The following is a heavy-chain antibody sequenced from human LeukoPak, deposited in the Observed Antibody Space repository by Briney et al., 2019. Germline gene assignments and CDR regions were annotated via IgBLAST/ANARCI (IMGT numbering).Heavy chain of an antibody. V-gene: IGHV3-21*01. Sequence: GGSLRLSCAASGFTFSSYSMNWVRQAPVKGLEWVSSISSSSSYIYYADSVKGRFTISRDNAKNSLYLQMNSLRAEDTAVYYCARARRPMTTVTTGFDYWGQGTLVTVSS. D-gene: IGHD4-17*01. CDR2: ISSSSSYI. J-gene: IGHJ4*02. CDR3: ARARRPMTTVTTGFDY. CDR1: GFTFSSYS.